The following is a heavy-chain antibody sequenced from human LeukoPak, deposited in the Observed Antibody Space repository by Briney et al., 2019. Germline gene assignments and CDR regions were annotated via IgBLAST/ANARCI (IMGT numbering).Heavy chain of an antibody. CDR3: ARGYCSGISCFDFDY. Sequence: GGSLRLSCAASGFTFSSYWMSWVRQAPGKGLEWVANIKQDGSEKYYVDSVKGRFTISRDNAKNSVYLQMDSLRADDTAVYYCARGYCSGISCFDFDYWGQGALVTVSS. J-gene: IGHJ4*02. V-gene: IGHV3-7*01. CDR2: IKQDGSEK. D-gene: IGHD2-15*01. CDR1: GFTFSSYW.